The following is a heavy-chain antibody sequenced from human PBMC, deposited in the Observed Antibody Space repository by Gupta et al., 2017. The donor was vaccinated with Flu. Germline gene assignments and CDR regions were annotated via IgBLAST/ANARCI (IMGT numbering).Heavy chain of an antibody. CDR2: IKGGPECAAV. V-gene: IGHV3-15*01. CDR1: RFTFNNAS. CDR3: TTDTLPYDDSTGYFAH. D-gene: IGHD2-2*03. Sequence: EVQPVQYGGGLVKPRGYHRFLRAASRFTFNNASMIWVRQPQERGLERVGRIKGGPECAAVDYAAFVKGICTISRDGVTDTLYLQMNRLKTEDSAVYYCTTDTLPYDDSTGYFAHWSQGTVV. J-gene: IGHJ5*02.